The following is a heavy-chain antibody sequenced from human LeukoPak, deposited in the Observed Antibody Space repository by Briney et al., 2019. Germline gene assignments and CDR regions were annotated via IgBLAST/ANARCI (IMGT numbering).Heavy chain of an antibody. Sequence: PGGSLRLSCVASGFTFSSYGMHWVRQAPGKGLEWVAVISYDGSNKYYTDSVKGRFTISRDNSKNTLYLQMNSLRPEDTAVYYCAKGGPDVITIPYYYMDVWGKGTTVTVSS. D-gene: IGHD3-3*01. V-gene: IGHV3-30*18. CDR2: ISYDGSNK. J-gene: IGHJ6*03. CDR3: AKGGPDVITIPYYYMDV. CDR1: GFTFSSYG.